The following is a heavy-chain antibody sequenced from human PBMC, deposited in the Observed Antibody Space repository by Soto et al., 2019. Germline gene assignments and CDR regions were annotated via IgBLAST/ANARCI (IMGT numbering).Heavy chain of an antibody. V-gene: IGHV3-30-3*01. J-gene: IGHJ4*02. Sequence: QVQLVESGGGVVQPGRSLRLSCAASGFTFSSYAMHWVRQAPGKGLEWVAVISYDGSNKYYADSVKGRFTISRDNSKNTLYLQMNSLRAEDTAVYYCARDWGRYFDYWGQGTLVAVSS. D-gene: IGHD3-16*01. CDR1: GFTFSSYA. CDR2: ISYDGSNK. CDR3: ARDWGRYFDY.